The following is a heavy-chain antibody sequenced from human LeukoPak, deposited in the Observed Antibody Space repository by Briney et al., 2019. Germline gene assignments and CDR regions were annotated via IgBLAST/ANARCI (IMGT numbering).Heavy chain of an antibody. CDR1: GGSISSYY. CDR3: ARDYDSSSSPVSYWYFDL. D-gene: IGHD6-6*01. CDR2: IYYSGST. Sequence: SETLSLTCTVSGGSISSYYWSWIRQPPGKGLEWIGYIYYSGSTNYNPSLKRRVTMSVDTSKNQFSLKLSSVTAADTAVYYCARDYDSSSSPVSYWYFDLWGRGTLVTVSS. V-gene: IGHV4-59*12. J-gene: IGHJ2*01.